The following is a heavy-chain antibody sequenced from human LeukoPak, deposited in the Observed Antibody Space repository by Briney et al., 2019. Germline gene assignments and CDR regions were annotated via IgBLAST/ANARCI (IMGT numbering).Heavy chain of an antibody. Sequence: TGGSLRLSCAASGFTFDDHGMTWVRQVPGKGLEWVSGINWNGGSTDYADSVKGRFTVSRDNAKNSLYLQMNSLRAEDTAVYYCVRAVPAANVDYWGQGTLVTVSS. D-gene: IGHD2-2*01. CDR1: GFTFDDHG. CDR2: INWNGGST. CDR3: VRAVPAANVDY. J-gene: IGHJ4*02. V-gene: IGHV3-20*04.